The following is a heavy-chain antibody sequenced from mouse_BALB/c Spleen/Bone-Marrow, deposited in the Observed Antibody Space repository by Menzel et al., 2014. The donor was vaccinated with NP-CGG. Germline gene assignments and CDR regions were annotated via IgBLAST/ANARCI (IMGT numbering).Heavy chain of an antibody. V-gene: IGHV1-9*01. Sequence: VHVKQSGAELMEPGASMKISCKASGYTFSSFWIEWVKQRPGHGLEWIGEILPESGSSNYNEKFKGKATLTADTSSNTVYMQLSSLTSEDSAVYYCARTPGVLYYFDYWGQGTPLTVSS. J-gene: IGHJ2*01. CDR2: ILPESGSS. CDR1: GYTFSSFW. CDR3: ARTPGVLYYFDY.